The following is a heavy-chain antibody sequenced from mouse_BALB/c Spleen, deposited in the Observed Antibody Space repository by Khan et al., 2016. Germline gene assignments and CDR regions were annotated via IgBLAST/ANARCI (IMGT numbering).Heavy chain of an antibody. CDR1: GFSLTGYG. D-gene: IGHD2-4*01. V-gene: IGHV2-6-7*01. CDR3: ARFLDYDPGVFAY. Sequence: VQLQESGPGLVAPSQSLSITCTVSGFSLTGYGVNWVRQPPGKGLEWLGMIWGDGSTDYNSALKSRLSISKDNSKSQVFLKMNSLQTDDTAGYYGARFLDYDPGVFAYWGQGTLVTVAA. J-gene: IGHJ3*01. CDR2: IWGDGST.